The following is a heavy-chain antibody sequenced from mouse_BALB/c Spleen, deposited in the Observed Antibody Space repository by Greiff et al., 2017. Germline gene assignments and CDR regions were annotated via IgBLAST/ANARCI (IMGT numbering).Heavy chain of an antibody. Sequence: EVQLQQSGAELVRPGALVKLSCKASGFNIKDYYMHWVKQRPEQGLEWIGWIDPENGNTIYDPKFQGKASITADTSSNTAYLQLSSLTSEDTAVYYCAREKGLGWLLYFDYWGQGTTRTVSS. J-gene: IGHJ2*01. CDR3: AREKGLGWLLYFDY. CDR1: GFNIKDYY. D-gene: IGHD2-3*01. V-gene: IGHV14-1*02. CDR2: IDPENGNT.